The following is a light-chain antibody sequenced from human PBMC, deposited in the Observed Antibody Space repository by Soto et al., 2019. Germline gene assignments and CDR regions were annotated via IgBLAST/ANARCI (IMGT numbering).Light chain of an antibody. J-gene: IGLJ3*02. CDR2: EDN. CDR3: QFYDSSSLWV. V-gene: IGLV6-57*03. CDR1: SGSIAANY. Sequence: NFMLTQTHSVSESPGKTVTISCTRSSGSIAANYVHWYQHRPGSAPTTVIYEDNQRPSGVPDRFSGSIDSSSNSASLTISGLKTEDEADYYCQFYDSSSLWVFGGGTKVTVL.